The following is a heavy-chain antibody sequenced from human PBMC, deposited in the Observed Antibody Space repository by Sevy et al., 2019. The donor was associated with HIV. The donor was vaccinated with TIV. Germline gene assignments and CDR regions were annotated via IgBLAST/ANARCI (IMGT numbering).Heavy chain of an antibody. Sequence: GGSLRLSCAASGFTFSSFWMHWVRQAPGKGLELVANIKQDGSEKYYVHSVKGRFTISRDNAKNSLYLQMNSLRAEDTAVYYCAREIGGGNSFWGQGTLVTVSS. CDR1: GFTFSSFW. CDR3: AREIGGGNSF. D-gene: IGHD1-1*01. V-gene: IGHV3-7*01. CDR2: IKQDGSEK. J-gene: IGHJ4*02.